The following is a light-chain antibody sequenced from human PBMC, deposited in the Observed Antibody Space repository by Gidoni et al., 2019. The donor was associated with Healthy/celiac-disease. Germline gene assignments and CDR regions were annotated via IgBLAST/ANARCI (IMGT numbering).Light chain of an antibody. CDR1: SSNIGNNY. V-gene: IGLV1-51*02. Sequence: SVLTQPPSVSAAPVQKVTISCSGSSSNIGNNYVAWYRQFPGAAPQRLIYENTGRPSGIPARFSGSKSGTSATLGITGLQTGDEADYYCGSWDTSLNAGVFGGGTKLTVL. CDR2: ENT. J-gene: IGLJ2*01. CDR3: GSWDTSLNAGV.